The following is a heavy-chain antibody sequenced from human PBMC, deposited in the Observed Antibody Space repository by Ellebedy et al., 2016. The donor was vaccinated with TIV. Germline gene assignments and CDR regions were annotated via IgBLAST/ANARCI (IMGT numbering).Heavy chain of an antibody. CDR2: ISGTGDT. V-gene: IGHV3-23*01. D-gene: IGHD1-1*01. CDR3: AKMNWDDPQGY. CDR1: GFTFSRHP. Sequence: ESLKISCAASGFTFSRHPISWVRQAPGKGLEWVSAISGTGDTSYSDSVKGRFTISRDNSKNTLYLQMNSLRAEDTAVYYCAKMNWDDPQGYWGPGTLVTVSS. J-gene: IGHJ4*02.